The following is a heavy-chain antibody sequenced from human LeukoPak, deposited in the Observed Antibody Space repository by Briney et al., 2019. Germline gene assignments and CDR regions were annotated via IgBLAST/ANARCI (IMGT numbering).Heavy chain of an antibody. CDR1: GYTFTSYY. Sequence: ASVKVSCKTSGYTFTSYYMHWVRQAPGQGLEWMGWVNPTSGGTNYAQKFQGRVTMTRDTSISTAYMELSRLTSDDTAVYYCARDSEQWLATWGQGTLVTASS. D-gene: IGHD6-19*01. CDR2: VNPTSGGT. V-gene: IGHV1-2*02. CDR3: ARDSEQWLAT. J-gene: IGHJ5*02.